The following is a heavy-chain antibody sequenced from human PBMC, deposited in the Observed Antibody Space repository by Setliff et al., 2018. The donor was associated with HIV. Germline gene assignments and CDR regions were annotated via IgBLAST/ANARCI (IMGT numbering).Heavy chain of an antibody. V-gene: IGHV1-24*01. Sequence: ASVKVSCKISGYTLTEVSMHWVRQAPGKGLEWMGYFDPQDGKTIYAQKFQGRVTMTRDTSISTAYMELNRLRSDDTAMYYCARDRASYGGYTYGNYYMDVWGKGTTVTVSS. CDR3: ARDRASYGGYTYGNYYMDV. J-gene: IGHJ6*03. D-gene: IGHD5-18*01. CDR1: GYTLTEVS. CDR2: FDPQDGKT.